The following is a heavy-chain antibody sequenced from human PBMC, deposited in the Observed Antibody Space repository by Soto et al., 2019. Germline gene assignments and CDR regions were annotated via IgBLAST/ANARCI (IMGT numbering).Heavy chain of an antibody. Sequence: GGSLRLSCAASGFTFSSYWMHWVRQAPGKGLVWVSRLKNDGTSTNYADSVKGRFTISRDNAKNTPYLQMSSLRAEDTAAYYPVRGYNSAFDYWCQGTLVTVSS. CDR1: GFTFSSYW. V-gene: IGHV3-74*01. J-gene: IGHJ4*02. CDR2: LKNDGTST. CDR3: VRGYNSAFDY. D-gene: IGHD1-1*01.